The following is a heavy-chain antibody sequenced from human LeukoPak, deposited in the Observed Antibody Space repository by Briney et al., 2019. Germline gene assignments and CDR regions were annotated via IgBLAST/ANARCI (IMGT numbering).Heavy chain of an antibody. CDR2: ISYDGSNK. CDR3: AKVGGGGSSWFDY. J-gene: IGHJ4*02. Sequence: GRPLRLSCAASGFTFSSYGMHWVRQAPGKGLEWVAVISYDGSNKYYADSVKGRFTISRDNSKNTLYLQMNSLRAEDTAVYYCAKVGGGGSSWFDYWGQGTLVTVSS. V-gene: IGHV3-30*18. D-gene: IGHD6-13*01. CDR1: GFTFSSYG.